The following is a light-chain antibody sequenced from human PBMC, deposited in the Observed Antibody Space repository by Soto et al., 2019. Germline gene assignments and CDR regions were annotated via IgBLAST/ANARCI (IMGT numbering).Light chain of an antibody. J-gene: IGLJ3*02. CDR2: EGS. Sequence: QSVLTQPASMSGSPGQSITISCTGTSSDVGSYNLVSWYQQHPGKAPKLMIYEGSKRPSGVSNRFSASKSGNTASLTISGLQAEDEADYYCCSYARSSTLVFGGGTKVTVL. CDR3: CSYARSSTLV. V-gene: IGLV2-23*01. CDR1: SSDVGSYNL.